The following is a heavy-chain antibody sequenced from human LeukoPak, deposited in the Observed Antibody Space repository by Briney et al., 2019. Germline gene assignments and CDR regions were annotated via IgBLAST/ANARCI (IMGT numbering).Heavy chain of an antibody. D-gene: IGHD2-15*01. CDR3: ARGDCSGGSCYGDY. Sequence: SETLSLTRTVSGGSISSGGYYWSWIRQHPGKGLEWIGYIYYSGSTYYNPSLKSRVTISVDTSKNQLSLKLSSVTAADTAVYYCARGDCSGGSCYGDYWGQGTLVTVSS. J-gene: IGHJ4*02. V-gene: IGHV4-31*03. CDR2: IYYSGST. CDR1: GGSISSGGYY.